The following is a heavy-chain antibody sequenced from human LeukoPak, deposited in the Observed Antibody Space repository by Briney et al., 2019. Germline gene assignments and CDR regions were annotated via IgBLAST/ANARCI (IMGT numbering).Heavy chain of an antibody. CDR1: GGSFSGYY. Sequence: SETLSLTCAVYGGSFSGYYWSWIRQPPGKGLEWIGEINHSGSTNYNPSLKSRVTISVDTSKNQFSLKLSSVTAADTAVYYCARLSITVTLDYWGQGTLVTVSS. J-gene: IGHJ4*02. CDR3: ARLSITVTLDY. CDR2: INHSGST. V-gene: IGHV4-34*01. D-gene: IGHD4-17*01.